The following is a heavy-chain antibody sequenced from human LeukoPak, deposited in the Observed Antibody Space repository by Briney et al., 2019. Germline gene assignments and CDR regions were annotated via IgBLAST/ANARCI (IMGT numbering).Heavy chain of an antibody. J-gene: IGHJ4*01. D-gene: IGHD3-10*01. V-gene: IGHV3-74*01. CDR3: ARGRAGNYYNHNDY. CDR2: ISGDGSIT. CDR1: GFTISGYW. Sequence: GGSLRLSCAASGFTISGYWMHCVRQAPGKGLVWVSRISGDGSITAYAASVKGRFTISRDTAKNTLYLKMNSLRAEDTAVYYCARGRAGNYYNHNDYWGQGTLVTVSS.